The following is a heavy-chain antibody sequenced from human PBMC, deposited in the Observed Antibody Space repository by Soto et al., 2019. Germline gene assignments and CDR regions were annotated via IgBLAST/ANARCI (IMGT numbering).Heavy chain of an antibody. V-gene: IGHV4-61*01. Sequence: SETLSLTCTVSGGSVSSGSYYWSWIRQPPGKGLEWIGYIYYSGSAYYNPSLKSRVTISVDRSKNQFSLKLSSVTAADTAVYYCARGENYYDSSGYYGRWNWFDPWGQGTLVTVSS. J-gene: IGHJ5*02. CDR2: IYYSGSA. CDR3: ARGENYYDSSGYYGRWNWFDP. CDR1: GGSVSSGSYY. D-gene: IGHD3-22*01.